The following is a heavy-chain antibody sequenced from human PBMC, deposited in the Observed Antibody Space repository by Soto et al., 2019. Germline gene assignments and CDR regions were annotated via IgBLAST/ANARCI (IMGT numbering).Heavy chain of an antibody. CDR2: ISYDGSNK. CDR1: GFTFSSYA. D-gene: IGHD6-13*01. Sequence: GGSLRLSCAASGFTFSSYAMHWVRQAPGKGLEWVAVISYDGSNKYYADSVKGRFTISRDNSKNTLYLQMNSLRAEDTAVYYCATTEYSSSWDQIDYWGQGTLVTVSS. J-gene: IGHJ4*02. V-gene: IGHV3-30-3*01. CDR3: ATTEYSSSWDQIDY.